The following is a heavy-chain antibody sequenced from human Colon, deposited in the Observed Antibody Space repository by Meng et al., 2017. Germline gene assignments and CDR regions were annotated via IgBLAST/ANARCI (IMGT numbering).Heavy chain of an antibody. CDR1: GGSSSGFY. CDR2: IDHFGIS. V-gene: IGHV4-34*02. J-gene: IGHJ5*02. Sequence: QVQIQQGGVRLLKPSEPLSLTCAVSGGSSSGFYWSWIRQPPGKGLEWIGEIDHFGISNYNSSLKGRLTMSVDTSKKQISLTLTSVTAADTAVYYCATGLRHGDWFDPWGPGTLVTVSS. CDR3: ATGLRHGDWFDP. D-gene: IGHD4-17*01.